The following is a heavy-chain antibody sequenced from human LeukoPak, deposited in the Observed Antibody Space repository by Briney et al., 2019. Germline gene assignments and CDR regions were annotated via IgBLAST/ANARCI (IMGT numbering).Heavy chain of an antibody. J-gene: IGHJ4*02. Sequence: GGSLSLSCAASGFHLSNYRIHWVRQAPGKGLEWVSYISSSSRTIYYADAVKGPFIISRDNAKNSLYLQMNSLRAEDTAVYYCARRYCSSTSWTLDFWGQAAVVTVSS. CDR2: ISSSSRTI. V-gene: IGHV3-48*04. D-gene: IGHD2-2*01. CDR1: GFHLSNYR. CDR3: ARRYCSSTSWTLDF.